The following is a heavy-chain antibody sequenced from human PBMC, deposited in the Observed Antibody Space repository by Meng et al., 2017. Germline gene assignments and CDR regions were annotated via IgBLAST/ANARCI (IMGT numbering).Heavy chain of an antibody. CDR1: GFTFSSYA. V-gene: IGHV3-30*01. CDR2: ISYDGSNK. Sequence: VQLVEAGGCLVKPGGSLRLSCAASGFTFSSYAMHWVRQAPGKGLEWVAVISYDGSNKYYADSVKGRFTISRDNSKNTLYLQMNSLRAEDTAVYYCAREGVEVRGVSLDYWGQGTLVTVSS. J-gene: IGHJ4*02. D-gene: IGHD3-10*01. CDR3: AREGVEVRGVSLDY.